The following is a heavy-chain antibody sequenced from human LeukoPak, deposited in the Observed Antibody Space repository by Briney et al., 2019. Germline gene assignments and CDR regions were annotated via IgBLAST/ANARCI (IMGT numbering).Heavy chain of an antibody. Sequence: GGSLRLSCAASGFTFSSYAMNWVRQAPGKGLEWVSTISGTGSSTYYADSAKGRFTISRDNSKDTLFLQLNSLTAADTAMYFCAKASVAIPQYCNSWGQGTLVTVSS. CDR1: GFTFSSYA. D-gene: IGHD2-2*02. J-gene: IGHJ5*02. CDR3: AKASVAIPQYCNS. CDR2: ISGTGSST. V-gene: IGHV3-23*01.